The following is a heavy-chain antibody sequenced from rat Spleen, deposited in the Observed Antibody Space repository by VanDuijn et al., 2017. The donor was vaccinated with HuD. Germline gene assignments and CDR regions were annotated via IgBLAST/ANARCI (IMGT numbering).Heavy chain of an antibody. D-gene: IGHD1-6*01. CDR2: ISTGGGNT. CDR1: AFTFDNYY. Sequence: EVQLVESGGGLVQPGRSMQLSCAASAFTFDNYYMAWVRQAPTKGLEWVASISTGGGNTYYRDSVKGRFTISRDNAENTLYLQMDSLRSEATATYYCASLMYTPDYLGVMDAWGQGASVTVSS. V-gene: IGHV5-25*01. CDR3: ASLMYTPDYLGVMDA. J-gene: IGHJ4*01.